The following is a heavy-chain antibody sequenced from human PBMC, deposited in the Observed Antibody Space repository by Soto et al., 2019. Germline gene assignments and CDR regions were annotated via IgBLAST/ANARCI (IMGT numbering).Heavy chain of an antibody. D-gene: IGHD6-6*01. CDR1: GGSISSSNW. CDR2: IYHSGST. J-gene: IGHJ6*02. CDR3: ARWIAARSGGYYYYYGMDV. V-gene: IGHV4-4*02. Sequence: ETLSLTCAVSGGSISSSNWWSWVRQPPGKGLEWIGEIYHSGSTNYNPSLKSRVTISVDKSKNQFSLKLSSVTAADTAVYYCARWIAARSGGYYYYYGMDVWGQGTTVTVSS.